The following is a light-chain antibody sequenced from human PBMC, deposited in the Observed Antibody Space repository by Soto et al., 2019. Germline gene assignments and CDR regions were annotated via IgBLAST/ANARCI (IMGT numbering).Light chain of an antibody. Sequence: SVMMQSPATLSVSPGEGATLSCRASQSINTNLAWYQQKPGQAPRLLIYGASNRATGIPDRFSGSGSGTDFTLTISRLEPEDFAVYYCQQYGSSGTFGQGTKVDIK. CDR2: GAS. CDR1: QSINTN. J-gene: IGKJ1*01. V-gene: IGKV3-20*01. CDR3: QQYGSSGT.